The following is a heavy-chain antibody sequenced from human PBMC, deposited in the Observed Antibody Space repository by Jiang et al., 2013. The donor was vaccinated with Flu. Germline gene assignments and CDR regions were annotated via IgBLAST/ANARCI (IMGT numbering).Heavy chain of an antibody. D-gene: IGHD4-17*01. CDR2: ISYDGSNK. V-gene: IGHV3-30-3*01. Sequence: RSLRLSCAASGFTFSSYAMHWVRQAPGKGLEWVAVISYDGSNKYYADSVKGRFTISRDNSKNTLYLQMNSLRAEDTAVYYCARDFWPGDDYGDYPNYFDYWGQGTLVTVSS. CDR1: GFTFSSYA. J-gene: IGHJ4*02. CDR3: ARDFWPGDDYGDYPNYFDY.